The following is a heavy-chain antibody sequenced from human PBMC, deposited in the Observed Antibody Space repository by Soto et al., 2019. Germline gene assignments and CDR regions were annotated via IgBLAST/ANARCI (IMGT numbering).Heavy chain of an antibody. V-gene: IGHV3-23*01. D-gene: IGHD4-17*01. CDR3: AKDPAPTAYWYFDL. J-gene: IGHJ2*01. Sequence: EVQLLESGGGLVQPGGSLRLSCAASGFTFSSNAMSWVRQAPGKGLEWVSTISGSGGTTYYADSVKGRFTISRDNSKNTLCLQMNSLRAEDTAVYYCAKDPAPTAYWYFDLWCRGTLVTVSS. CDR2: ISGSGGTT. CDR1: GFTFSSNA.